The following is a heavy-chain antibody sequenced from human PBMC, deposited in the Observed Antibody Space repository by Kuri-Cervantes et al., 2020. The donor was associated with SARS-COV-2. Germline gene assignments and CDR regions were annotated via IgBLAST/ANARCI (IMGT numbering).Heavy chain of an antibody. CDR2: INHSGST. Sequence: SETRSLTCTVSGGSFSGYYWSWIRQPPGKGLEWIGEINHSGSTNYNPSLKSRVTISVDTSKTQFSLKLRSVTAADTAVYYCARIPHPYCYFDIWGRGTLVTVSS. CDR1: GGSFSGYY. V-gene: IGHV4-34*01. J-gene: IGHJ2*01. D-gene: IGHD1-14*01. CDR3: ARIPHPYCYFDI.